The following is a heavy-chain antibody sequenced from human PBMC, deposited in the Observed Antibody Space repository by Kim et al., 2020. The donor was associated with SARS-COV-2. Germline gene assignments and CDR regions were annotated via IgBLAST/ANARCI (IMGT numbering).Heavy chain of an antibody. CDR3: AKDVDYYDSSGYLFDY. V-gene: IGHV3-33*06. J-gene: IGHJ4*02. D-gene: IGHD3-22*01. Sequence: VRGRFTISRDNSKNTLLLEKNSLRAEDTAVYYCAKDVDYYDSSGYLFDYWGQGTLVTVSS.